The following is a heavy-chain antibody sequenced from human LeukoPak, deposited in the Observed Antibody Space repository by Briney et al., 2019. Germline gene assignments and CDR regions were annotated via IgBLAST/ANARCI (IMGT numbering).Heavy chain of an antibody. CDR1: GYTFTGYY. V-gene: IGHV1-2*02. CDR2: INPNSGGT. J-gene: IGHJ4*02. Sequence: GASVKVSCKASGYTFTGYYMHWVRQAPGQGLEWMGWINPNSGGTNYAQKFQGRVTMTRDTSISTAYMELSRLRSDDTAVYYCARDLYDYVWGSYRFDYWGQGTLVTVSS. D-gene: IGHD3-16*02. CDR3: ARDLYDYVWGSYRFDY.